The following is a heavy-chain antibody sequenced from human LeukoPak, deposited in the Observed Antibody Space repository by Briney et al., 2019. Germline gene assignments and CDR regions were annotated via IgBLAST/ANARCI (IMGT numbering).Heavy chain of an antibody. J-gene: IGHJ4*02. CDR2: IIGSGPNT. V-gene: IGHV3-23*01. CDR3: AKVKGTLYYYDSSGYYLTDY. Sequence: GGSPRLSCAASGFPFSSFAMSWVRQAPGRGLEWVSSIIGSGPNTYSADSVEGRFTISRDNSKNTLYLQMNSLRAEDTAVYYCAKVKGTLYYYDSSGYYLTDYWGQGTLVTVSS. CDR1: GFPFSSFA. D-gene: IGHD3-22*01.